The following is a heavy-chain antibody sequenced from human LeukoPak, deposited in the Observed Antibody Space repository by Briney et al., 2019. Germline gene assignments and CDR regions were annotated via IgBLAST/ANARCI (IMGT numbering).Heavy chain of an antibody. J-gene: IGHJ6*02. CDR1: GFTFSSYG. CDR2: ISYDGSNK. Sequence: TGGSLRLSCAASGFTFSSYGMHWVRQAPGKGLEWVAVISYDGSNKYYADSVKGRFTISRDNSKNTLYLQMNSLRAEDTAVYYCAFGVVMGNGMDVWGQGTTVTVSS. V-gene: IGHV3-30*03. D-gene: IGHD3-3*01. CDR3: AFGVVMGNGMDV.